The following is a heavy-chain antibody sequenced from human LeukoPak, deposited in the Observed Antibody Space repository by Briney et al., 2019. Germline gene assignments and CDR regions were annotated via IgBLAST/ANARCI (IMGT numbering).Heavy chain of an antibody. D-gene: IGHD3-22*01. CDR2: IIPIFGTA. V-gene: IGHV1-69*13. Sequence: ASVKVSCKASGFPFTSHGISWVRQAPGQGLEWMGGIIPIFGTANYAQKFQGRVTITADESTSTAYMELSSLRSEDTAVYYCASAHYYDSSGYGTDPWGQGTLVTVSS. CDR1: GFPFTSHG. J-gene: IGHJ5*02. CDR3: ASAHYYDSSGYGTDP.